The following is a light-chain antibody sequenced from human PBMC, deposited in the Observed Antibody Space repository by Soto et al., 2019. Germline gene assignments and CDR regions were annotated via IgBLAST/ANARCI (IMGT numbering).Light chain of an antibody. J-gene: IGKJ2*01. V-gene: IGKV4-1*01. Sequence: DIVMTQSPDSLAVSMGERATINCKSSQSVLYSSNNKNYLAWYQQKPGQPPKPLIYWASTRESGVPDRFSGSGSGTDFTLTVSSLQAEDVAVYYCQQYYSTPYTFGQGTKLEIK. CDR3: QQYYSTPYT. CDR1: QSVLYSSNNKNY. CDR2: WAS.